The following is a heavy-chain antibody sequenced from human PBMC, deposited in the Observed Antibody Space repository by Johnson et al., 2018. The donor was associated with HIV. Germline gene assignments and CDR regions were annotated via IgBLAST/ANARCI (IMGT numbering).Heavy chain of an antibody. V-gene: IGHV3-30*18. D-gene: IGHD1-26*01. CDR3: AKEDPGRLAFDI. CDR2: TSNDGSNK. Sequence: QVQLVESGGGVVQPGRSLRVSCAASGFTFSSYGMHWVRQAPGKGLEWVAVTSNDGSNKYYADSVKGRFTIYRDNFKNTLYLQMNGLRPEDTAVYYCAKEDPGRLAFDIWGQGTVVTVSS. CDR1: GFTFSSYG. J-gene: IGHJ3*02.